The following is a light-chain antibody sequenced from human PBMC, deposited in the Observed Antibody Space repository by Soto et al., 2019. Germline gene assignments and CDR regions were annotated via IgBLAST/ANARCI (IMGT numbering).Light chain of an antibody. V-gene: IGKV3-20*01. CDR1: QSVSSNY. CDR3: QQYGNSPPIT. J-gene: IGKJ4*01. Sequence: EIVLTQSPGSLCLSPGERATLSCRASQSVSSNYLAWYQQKPGQAPRLLIYGASTRATGIPDRFSGSGSGTDFTLTISRLEPEDFAVYYCQQYGNSPPITFGGGTTVDIK. CDR2: GAS.